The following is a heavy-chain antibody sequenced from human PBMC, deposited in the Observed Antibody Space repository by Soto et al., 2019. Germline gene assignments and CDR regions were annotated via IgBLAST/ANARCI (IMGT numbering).Heavy chain of an antibody. D-gene: IGHD5-12*01. CDR3: AKDGYHAAFDV. J-gene: IGHJ3*01. CDR1: GFTFTSSG. CDR2: ISLLSYDGNNK. Sequence: GGSLSLSCATSGFTFTSSGMRWVRQAPGKRLEWVAFISLLSYDGNNKYYGDSVKGRFTISRDTSRNTLYLQMNSLRPDDTAIYYCAKDGYHAAFDVWGQGTMVTVSS. V-gene: IGHV3-30*02.